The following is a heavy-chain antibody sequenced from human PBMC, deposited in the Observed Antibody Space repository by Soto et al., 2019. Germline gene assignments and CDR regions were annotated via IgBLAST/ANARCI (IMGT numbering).Heavy chain of an antibody. CDR2: ISGSGGST. CDR3: AKDWDSYGYFGAPYFDY. J-gene: IGHJ4*02. V-gene: IGHV3-23*01. D-gene: IGHD5-18*01. CDR1: GFTFSSYA. Sequence: GGSLRLSCAASGFTFSSYAMSWVRQAPGKGLEWVSAISGSGGSTYYADSVKGRFTISRDNSKNTLYLQMNSLRAEDTAVYYCAKDWDSYGYFGAPYFDYWGQGTLVTVSS.